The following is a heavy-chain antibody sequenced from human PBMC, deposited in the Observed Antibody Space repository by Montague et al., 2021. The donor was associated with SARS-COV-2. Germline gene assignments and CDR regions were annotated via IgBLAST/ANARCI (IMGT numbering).Heavy chain of an antibody. J-gene: IGHJ3*02. CDR2: IYYSGST. V-gene: IGHV4-31*03. D-gene: IGHD3-22*01. Sequence: TLSLTCTAYGGSISSGGYYWSWIRQHPGKGLEWIGYIYYSGSTYYNPSLKSRVTISVDTSKNQFSLKLSSVTAADTAVYYCARARITMIVVVNAFDIWGQGTMVTVSS. CDR3: ARARITMIVVVNAFDI. CDR1: GGSISSGGYY.